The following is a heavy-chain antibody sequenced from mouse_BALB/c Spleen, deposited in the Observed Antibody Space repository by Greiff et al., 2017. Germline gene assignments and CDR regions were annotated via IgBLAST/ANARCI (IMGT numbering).Heavy chain of an antibody. CDR1: GYTFTDYA. D-gene: IGHD2-14*01. CDR3: ARGVRRYFDY. CDR2: ISTYYGDA. J-gene: IGHJ2*01. Sequence: VKLMESGAELVRPGVSVKISCKGSGYTFTDYAMHWVKQSHAKSLEWIGVISTYYGDASYNQKFKGKATMTVDKSSSTAYMELARLTSEDSAIYYCARGVRRYFDYWGQGTTLTVSS. V-gene: IGHV1S137*01.